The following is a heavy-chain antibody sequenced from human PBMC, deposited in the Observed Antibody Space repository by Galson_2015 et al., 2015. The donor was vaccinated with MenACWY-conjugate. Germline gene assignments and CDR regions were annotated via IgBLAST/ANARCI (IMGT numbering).Heavy chain of an antibody. Sequence: SLRLSCAASGFTFSSYAMHWVRQAPGKGLEYVSAISSNGGSTYYANSVKGRFTISRDNSKNTLYLQMGSLRAEDMAVYYCARSLGSGLFDYWGQGTLVTVSS. V-gene: IGHV3-64*01. CDR2: ISSNGGST. J-gene: IGHJ4*02. CDR1: GFTFSSYA. D-gene: IGHD3-10*01. CDR3: ARSLGSGLFDY.